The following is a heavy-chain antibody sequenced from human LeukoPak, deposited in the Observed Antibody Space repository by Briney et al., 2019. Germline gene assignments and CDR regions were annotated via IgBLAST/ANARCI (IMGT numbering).Heavy chain of an antibody. D-gene: IGHD3-3*01. J-gene: IGHJ1*01. V-gene: IGHV4-34*01. Sequence: SETLSLTCAVYGGSFSGYYWSWIRQPPGKGLEWIGEINHSGSTNYNPSLKSRVTISVDTSKNQFSLKPSSVTAADTAVYYCASYRYGVKYFQHWGQGTLVTVSS. CDR3: ASYRYGVKYFQH. CDR2: INHSGST. CDR1: GGSFSGYY.